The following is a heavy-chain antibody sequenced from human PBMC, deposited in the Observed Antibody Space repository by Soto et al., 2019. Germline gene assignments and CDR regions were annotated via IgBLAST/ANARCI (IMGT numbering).Heavy chain of an antibody. CDR1: GFTFSSYS. D-gene: IGHD1-1*01. V-gene: IGHV3-21*01. J-gene: IGHJ4*02. CDR3: ARDLGPPGRVDY. CDR2: ISSSSSYI. Sequence: GGSLRLSCAASGFTFSSYSMNWVRQAPGKGLEWVSSISSSSSYIYYADSVKGRFTISRDNAKNSLYLQMNSLRAEDTAVYYCARDLGPPGRVDYWGQGTLVTVSS.